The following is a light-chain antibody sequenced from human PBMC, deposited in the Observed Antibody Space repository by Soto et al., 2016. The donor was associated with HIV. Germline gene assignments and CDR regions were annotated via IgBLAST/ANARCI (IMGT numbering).Light chain of an antibody. CDR1: QNIVDW. J-gene: IGKJ4*01. V-gene: IGKV1-5*03. Sequence: DIQMTQSPSTLSASIGDRVTITCRASQNIVDWLAWYQQEPGKTPNLLIYRASTLKSGVPSRFSGTGSGTEFTLTISSLQPADFATYYCQQYDTYPLTFGGGTNAEIK. CDR2: RAS. CDR3: QQYDTYPLT.